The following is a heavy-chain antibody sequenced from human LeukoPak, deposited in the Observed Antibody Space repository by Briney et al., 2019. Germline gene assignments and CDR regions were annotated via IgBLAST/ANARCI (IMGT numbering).Heavy chain of an antibody. CDR1: GYTLTRYF. Sequence: ASVKVSCKASGYTLTRYFIHWVRQAPGQGLEWMGIINPNGGSTSYPQKFQGRVTMTRDTSTNTVYMELSRLRSDDTAVYYCARYYPTYYYDSSGYYPPDYWGQGTLVTVSS. D-gene: IGHD3-22*01. CDR3: ARYYPTYYYDSSGYYPPDY. V-gene: IGHV1-46*01. J-gene: IGHJ4*02. CDR2: INPNGGST.